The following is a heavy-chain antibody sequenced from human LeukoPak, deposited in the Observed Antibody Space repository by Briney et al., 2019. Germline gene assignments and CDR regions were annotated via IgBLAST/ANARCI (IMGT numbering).Heavy chain of an antibody. CDR1: GGSFSGYY. CDR2: INHSGST. CDR3: ARGLEDYVWGSYRL. D-gene: IGHD3-16*02. J-gene: IGHJ4*02. Sequence: SETLSLTCAAYGGSFSGYYWSWVRQPPGKGLEWIGEINHSGSTNYNASFKNRVTISVDTYKNQFSLKLSSVTAADTAVYYCARGLEDYVWGSYRLWGQGTLVTVSS. V-gene: IGHV4-34*01.